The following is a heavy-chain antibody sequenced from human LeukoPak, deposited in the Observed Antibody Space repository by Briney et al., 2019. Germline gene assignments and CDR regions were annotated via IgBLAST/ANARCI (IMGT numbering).Heavy chain of an antibody. V-gene: IGHV4-39*01. CDR1: GGSISSSSYY. CDR2: IYYSGIT. J-gene: IGHJ4*02. D-gene: IGHD6-13*01. Sequence: KPSETLSLTCTVSGGSISSSSYYWGWIRQPPGKGLEWIGSIYYSGITYYNPSLKSRVTISVDTSKNQFSLKLSSVTAADTAVYYCARLSSSWYFDYWGQGTLVTVSS. CDR3: ARLSSSWYFDY.